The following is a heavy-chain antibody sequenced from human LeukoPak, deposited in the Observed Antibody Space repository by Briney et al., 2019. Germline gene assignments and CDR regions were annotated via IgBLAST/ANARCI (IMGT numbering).Heavy chain of an antibody. D-gene: IGHD1-26*01. CDR3: ARDFGATGFDY. V-gene: IGHV3-74*01. CDR1: GFTFSSYW. CDR2: INSDGSST. J-gene: IGHJ4*02. Sequence: PGGSLRLSCAASGFTFSSYWMHWVRQAPGKGLVWISRINSDGSSTSYADSVKGRFTISRDNAKNSLYLQMNSLRAEDTAVYYCARDFGATGFDYWGQGTLVTVSS.